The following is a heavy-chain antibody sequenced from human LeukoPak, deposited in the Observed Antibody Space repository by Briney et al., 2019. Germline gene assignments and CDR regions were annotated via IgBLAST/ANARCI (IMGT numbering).Heavy chain of an antibody. CDR1: GYTFVNYG. CDR3: ARDGQGGDCSDY. CDR2: ISAYNGNT. V-gene: IGHV1-18*01. Sequence: ASVKVSCKASGYTFVNYGISWVRQAPGQGLEWMGWISAYNGNTNYAQKLQGRVTMTTDTSTSTAYMELRSLRSDDTAVYYCARDGQGGDCSDYWGQGTLVTVSS. D-gene: IGHD2-21*02. J-gene: IGHJ4*02.